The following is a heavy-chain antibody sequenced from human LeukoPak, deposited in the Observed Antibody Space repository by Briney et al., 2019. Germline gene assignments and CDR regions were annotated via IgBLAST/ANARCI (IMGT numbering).Heavy chain of an antibody. CDR2: IYYTGIT. D-gene: IGHD3-10*01. J-gene: IGHJ6*04. V-gene: IGHV4-59*01. Sequence: SETLSLTCTVSGGSINAYYWSWIRQPPGKGLEWIGNIYYTGITNYNPSLKSRVSISVDTSKNQFPLKLSSVTAADTAVYYCVRSHRGGVWGKGTTVTVSS. CDR3: VRSHRGGV. CDR1: GGSINAYY.